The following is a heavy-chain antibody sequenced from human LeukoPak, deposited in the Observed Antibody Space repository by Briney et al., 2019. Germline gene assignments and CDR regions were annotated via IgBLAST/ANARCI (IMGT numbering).Heavy chain of an antibody. D-gene: IGHD3-10*01. V-gene: IGHV4-59*08. J-gene: IGHJ5*02. Sequence: SETLSLTRTVTDGSISRYDWSSIRQPPGKEQEWIGYISNSGNTNYNASLKSRVTISVDTSKNQFSLKLSSVTAADTAVYYCASFSWGSGTYIHEGIWSWFDPWGQGTLVTVSS. CDR1: DGSISRYD. CDR2: ISNSGNT. CDR3: ASFSWGSGTYIHEGIWSWFDP.